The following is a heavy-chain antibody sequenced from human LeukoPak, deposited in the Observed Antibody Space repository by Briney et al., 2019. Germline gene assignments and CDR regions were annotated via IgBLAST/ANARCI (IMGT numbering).Heavy chain of an antibody. CDR2: INPNSGGT. D-gene: IGHD6-19*01. J-gene: IGHJ6*02. Sequence: VASVKVSCKASGYTFNGYYMHWVRQAPGQGLEGMGWINPNSGGTNYAQKFQGRVTMTRDTCLSTAYMELRRLGSDATAVYYCARDSVSLVSAVAGKYYCYGMDVWGQGTTVTVSS. V-gene: IGHV1-2*02. CDR1: GYTFNGYY. CDR3: ARDSVSLVSAVAGKYYCYGMDV.